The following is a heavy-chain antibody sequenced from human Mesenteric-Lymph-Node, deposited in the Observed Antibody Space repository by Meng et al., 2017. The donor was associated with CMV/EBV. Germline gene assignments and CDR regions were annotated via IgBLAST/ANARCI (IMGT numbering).Heavy chain of an antibody. CDR2: INPSGEAHT. CDR1: GYTFTSYN. J-gene: IGHJ4*02. Sequence: ASVKVSCKASGYTFTSYNIHWMRQAPGQGLEWMGIINPSGEAHTSYAQKFQGRVTMTRDTSTSTLYMELSGLRFEDTAVYYCARATGTTFGGGFDYWGQGTLVTVSS. V-gene: IGHV1-46*01. D-gene: IGHD3-16*01. CDR3: ARATGTTFGGGFDY.